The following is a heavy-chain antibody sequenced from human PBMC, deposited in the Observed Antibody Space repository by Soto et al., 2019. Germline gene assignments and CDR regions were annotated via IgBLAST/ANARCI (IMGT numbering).Heavy chain of an antibody. CDR3: ATSPLRGDYSWYYDFWSGGPYYYYGIDV. CDR1: GYTFTSYD. CDR2: MNPNSGNT. D-gene: IGHD3-3*01. V-gene: IGHV1-8*01. Sequence: GASVKVSCKASGYTFTSYDINWVRQATGQGLEWMGWMNPNSGNTGYAQKFQGRVTMTRNTSISTAYMELSSLRSEDTAVYYCATSPLRGDYSWYYDFWSGGPYYYYGIDVSGQGTPVTVYS. J-gene: IGHJ6*02.